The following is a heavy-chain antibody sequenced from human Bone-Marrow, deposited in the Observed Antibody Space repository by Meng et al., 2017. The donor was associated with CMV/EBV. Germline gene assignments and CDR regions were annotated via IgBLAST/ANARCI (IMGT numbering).Heavy chain of an antibody. CDR2: ISGSGGST. J-gene: IGHJ4*02. D-gene: IGHD4-17*01. CDR1: GGTFSSYA. CDR3: AKVPYGDYSPFDY. Sequence: SCKASGGTFSSYAMSWVRQAPGKGLEWVSAISGSGGSTYYADSVKGRFTISRDNSKNTLSLQRNSLRAEDTAVYYCAKVPYGDYSPFDYTGQGTLVTVSS. V-gene: IGHV3-23*01.